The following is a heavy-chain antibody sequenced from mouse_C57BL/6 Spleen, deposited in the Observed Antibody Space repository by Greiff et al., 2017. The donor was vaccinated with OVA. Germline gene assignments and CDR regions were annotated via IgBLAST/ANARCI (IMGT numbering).Heavy chain of an antibody. CDR1: GFTFSSYA. Sequence: EVQLVESGEGLVKPGGSLKLSCAASGFTFSSYAMSWVRQTPEKRLEWVAYISSGGDYIYYADTVKGRFTISRDNARNTLYLQMSSLKSEDTAMYYCTRDQNYYGNPDYWGQGTSVTVSS. J-gene: IGHJ4*01. CDR2: ISSGGDYI. V-gene: IGHV5-9-1*02. CDR3: TRDQNYYGNPDY. D-gene: IGHD2-1*01.